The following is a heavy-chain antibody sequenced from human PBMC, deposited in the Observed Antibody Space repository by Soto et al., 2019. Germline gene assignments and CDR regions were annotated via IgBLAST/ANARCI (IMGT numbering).Heavy chain of an antibody. CDR2: ISSSSSTI. CDR1: GFTFSSYS. CDR3: ASDPDYCLNGFDP. Sequence: EVQLVEFGGGLVQPGWSLRLSCAASGFTFSSYSMNWVRQAPGQGLEWVSYISSSSSTIYYADSVKGRFTIARDKAKNSLYLQMNSLRAEDTAVYYCASDPDYCLNGFDPWGQGTRVTVSS. V-gene: IGHV3-48*01. J-gene: IGHJ5*02. D-gene: IGHD4-17*01.